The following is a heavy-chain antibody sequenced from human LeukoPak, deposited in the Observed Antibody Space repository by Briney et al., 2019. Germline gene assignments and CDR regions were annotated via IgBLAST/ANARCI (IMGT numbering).Heavy chain of an antibody. J-gene: IGHJ5*02. Sequence: PSETLSLTCAVYGGSFSGYYWSWIRQPPGKGLEWIGFIFHTGSTNYNPSLKSRVTISVDTSKNQFSLKLSSVTAADTAVYYCARLMHFKAWFDPWGQGTLVTVSS. CDR1: GGSFSGYY. CDR3: ARLMHFKAWFDP. V-gene: IGHV4-34*12. D-gene: IGHD2-8*01. CDR2: IFHTGST.